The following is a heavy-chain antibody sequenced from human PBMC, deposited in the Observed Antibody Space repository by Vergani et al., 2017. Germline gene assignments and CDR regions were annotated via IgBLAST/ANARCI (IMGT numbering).Heavy chain of an antibody. CDR3: ARGRYQLLYDLALHGPLNFDY. CDR2: IKEDGSET. D-gene: IGHD2-2*02. CDR1: GFTFSNYW. Sequence: EVQLMESGGGLVQPGGSLRLSCAASGFTFSNYWMSWVRQAPGKGLEWVANIKEDGSETFYVDSVMGRFTISRDNAKNSLYLQMNSLRAEDTAVYYCARGRYQLLYDLALHGPLNFDYWGQGTLVTVSS. J-gene: IGHJ4*02. V-gene: IGHV3-7*01.